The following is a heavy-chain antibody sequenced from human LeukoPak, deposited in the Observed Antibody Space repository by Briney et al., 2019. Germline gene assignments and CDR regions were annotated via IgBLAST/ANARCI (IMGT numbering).Heavy chain of an antibody. CDR1: GFTFNYFW. Sequence: GGSLTLSCAASGFTFNYFWMHWVPQVPGQGLVWVSGINNGGTATYYADPVKGRFTISRDNAKNTVYLQMNGLRAEDTTVYYCATVSEYWGQGTLVTVSS. CDR2: INNGGTAT. CDR3: ATVSEY. V-gene: IGHV3-74*01. J-gene: IGHJ4*02.